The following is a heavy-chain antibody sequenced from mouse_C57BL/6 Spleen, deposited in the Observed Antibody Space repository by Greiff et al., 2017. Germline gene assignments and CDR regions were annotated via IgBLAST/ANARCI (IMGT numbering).Heavy chain of an antibody. CDR2: IHPNSGST. D-gene: IGHD1-1*01. Sequence: VQLKQPGAELVKPGASVKLSCKASGYTFTSYWMHWVKQRPGQGLEWIGMIHPNSGSTNYNEKFKSKATLTVDKSSSTAYMQLSSLTSEDSAVYYCARWSSSHFDYWGQGTTLTVSS. CDR3: ARWSSSHFDY. CDR1: GYTFTSYW. V-gene: IGHV1-64*01. J-gene: IGHJ2*01.